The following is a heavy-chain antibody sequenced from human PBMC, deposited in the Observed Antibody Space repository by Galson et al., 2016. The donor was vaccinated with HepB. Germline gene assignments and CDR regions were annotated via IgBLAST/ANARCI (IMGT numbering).Heavy chain of an antibody. CDR3: ARWDDYLYFDY. Sequence: SLRLSCAASGFFFSSYRMYWVRQAPGKGLVWVSRISSDGSRTTYADSVRGRFTTSRDNAKNTLYLQMNSLRADDTAVYFCARWDDYLYFDYWGQGALVTVSS. CDR2: ISSDGSRT. D-gene: IGHD2/OR15-2a*01. J-gene: IGHJ4*02. CDR1: GFFFSSYR. V-gene: IGHV3-74*01.